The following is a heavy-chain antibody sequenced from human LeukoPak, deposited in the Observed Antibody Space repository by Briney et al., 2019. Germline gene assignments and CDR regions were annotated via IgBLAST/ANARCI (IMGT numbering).Heavy chain of an antibody. CDR3: ARALRAYYDSSGYYHQPDAFDF. CDR1: GYLFTSYV. D-gene: IGHD3-22*01. V-gene: IGHV1-18*01. CDR2: ISGYNGKT. Sequence: ASLKVSCKTSGYLFTSYVITWVRQAPGQGLEWMGWISGYNGKTNYAEKLQGRVTMTIDTSTTTAYMELTSLRFDDTAVYYCARALRAYYDSSGYYHQPDAFDFWGQGTVVSVSS. J-gene: IGHJ3*01.